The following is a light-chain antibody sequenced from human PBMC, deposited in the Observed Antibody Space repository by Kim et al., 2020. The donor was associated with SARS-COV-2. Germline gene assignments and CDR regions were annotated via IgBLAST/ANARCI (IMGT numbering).Light chain of an antibody. CDR1: SGYSSDA. CDR3: QTWGAGV. CDR2: VNSGGSH. V-gene: IGLV4-69*01. J-gene: IGLJ3*02. Sequence: QPVLTQSPSASASLGASVKLTCTLSSGYSSDAIAWHQQQPEKGPRYLMKVNSGGSHSKGDGIPDRFSGSSSGAERYLTISSLQSEDEADYYCQTWGAGVFGGGTQLTVL.